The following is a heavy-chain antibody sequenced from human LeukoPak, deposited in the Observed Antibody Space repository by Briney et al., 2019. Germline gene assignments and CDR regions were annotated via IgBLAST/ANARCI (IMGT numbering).Heavy chain of an antibody. V-gene: IGHV3-21*01. J-gene: IGHJ4*02. CDR1: GFSFSNSA. CDR3: ARAEALKFRDFDY. CDR2: ITSSGSYI. Sequence: GGSLRLSCAASGFSFSNSAMNWVRQAPGKGLEWVSSITSSGSYIYYADSVKGRFTISRDNARNSLYLQMNSLRAEDTAIYYCARAEALKFRDFDYWGQGTLVTVSS.